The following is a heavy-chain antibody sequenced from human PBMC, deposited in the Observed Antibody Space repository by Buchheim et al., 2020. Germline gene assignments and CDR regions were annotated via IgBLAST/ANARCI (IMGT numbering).Heavy chain of an antibody. V-gene: IGHV4-39*01. Sequence: QVQLQESGPGLVKPSETLSLTCTVSGGSISSSSNYWGWIRQPPGKGLEWIGSTYYSGTTYYNPSLKSRVTISGDTPKNQFSLKLSSVIAADTAVYYCARHGVLGSKTFDYWGQGTL. J-gene: IGHJ4*02. D-gene: IGHD2-8*01. CDR1: GGSISSSSNY. CDR3: ARHGVLGSKTFDY. CDR2: TYYSGTT.